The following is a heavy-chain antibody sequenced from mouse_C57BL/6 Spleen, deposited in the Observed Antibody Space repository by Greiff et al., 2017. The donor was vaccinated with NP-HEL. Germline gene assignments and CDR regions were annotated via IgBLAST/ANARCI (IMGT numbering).Heavy chain of an antibody. CDR1: GYTFTSYW. J-gene: IGHJ3*01. D-gene: IGHD2-13*01. V-gene: IGHV1-50*01. CDR2: IDPSDSYT. Sequence: VQLQQPGAELVKPGASVQLSCKASGYTFTSYWMQWVKQRPGQGLEWLGEIDPSDSYTNYTQEFKGKATVTVDTSSSTAYMQLSSLTSEDSAVYYCARRGDTWLAYWGQGTLVTVSA. CDR3: ARRGDTWLAY.